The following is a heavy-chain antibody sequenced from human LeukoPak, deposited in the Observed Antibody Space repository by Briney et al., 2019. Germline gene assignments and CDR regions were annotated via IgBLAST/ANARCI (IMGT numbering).Heavy chain of an antibody. Sequence: SETLSLTCAVYGGSFSGYYWSWIRQPPGKGLEWIGEINHSGSTNYNPSLKSRVTISVDTSKNQFSLKLSSVTTADTAVYYCARNGYYGSGSYYNEKGWFDPWGQGTLVTVSS. V-gene: IGHV4-34*01. CDR2: INHSGST. CDR3: ARNGYYGSGSYYNEKGWFDP. D-gene: IGHD3-10*01. CDR1: GGSFSGYY. J-gene: IGHJ5*02.